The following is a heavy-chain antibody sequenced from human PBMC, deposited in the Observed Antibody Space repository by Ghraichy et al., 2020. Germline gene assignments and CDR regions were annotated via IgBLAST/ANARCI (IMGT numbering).Heavy chain of an antibody. D-gene: IGHD3-22*01. CDR3: ARDFYDSSPYGMDV. CDR2: IWYDGSNK. Sequence: GESLNISCAASGFTFSSYGMHWVRQAPGKGLEWVAVIWYDGSNKYYADSVKGRFTISRDNSKNTLYLQMNSLRAEDTAVYYCARDFYDSSPYGMDVSGQGTTVTVSS. V-gene: IGHV3-33*08. J-gene: IGHJ6*02. CDR1: GFTFSSYG.